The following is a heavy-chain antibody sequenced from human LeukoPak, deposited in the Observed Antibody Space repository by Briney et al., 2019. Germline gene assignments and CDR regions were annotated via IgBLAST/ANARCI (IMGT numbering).Heavy chain of an antibody. CDR3: GSQAVLEYFQH. J-gene: IGHJ1*01. D-gene: IGHD6-19*01. V-gene: IGHV4-38-2*01. CDR1: GFTFSDHF. Sequence: PGGSLRLSCSASGFTFSDHFMVCIRHPPGKALEWIESIYTSGSTYYTQSLQSRVTVSLDTPNTQFSLKLTSVTAADTAVYCAGSQAVLEYFQHWGRGTLVTVSS. CDR2: IYTSGST.